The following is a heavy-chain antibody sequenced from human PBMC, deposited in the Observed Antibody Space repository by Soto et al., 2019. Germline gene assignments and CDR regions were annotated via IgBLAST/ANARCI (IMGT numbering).Heavy chain of an antibody. Sequence: EVQLVESGGGLVQPGGSLRLSCEASRGAFGDYWMHWVRQAPGKGLVWVSRINRDANDIIYADSVKGRFTASRDTAKNMVFLQMNSLRVEDTAVSYCARDVPHKRFGSWGQGTVVPVSS. CDR3: ARDVPHKRFGS. CDR2: INRDANDI. CDR1: RGAFGDYW. D-gene: IGHD3-10*02. V-gene: IGHV3-74*01. J-gene: IGHJ5*01.